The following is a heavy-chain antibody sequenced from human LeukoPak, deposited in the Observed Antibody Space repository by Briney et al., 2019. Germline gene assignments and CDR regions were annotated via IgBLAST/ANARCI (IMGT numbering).Heavy chain of an antibody. CDR1: GGSISSSNW. J-gene: IGHJ5*02. V-gene: IGHV4-4*02. CDR2: IYHSGST. Sequence: SETLSLTCAVSGGSISSSNWWSWVRQPPEKGLEWIGEIYHSGSTNYNPSPKSRVTISVDKSKNQFSLKLSSVTAADTAVYYCAKRPAYNWFDPWGQGTLVTVSS. CDR3: AKRPAYNWFDP.